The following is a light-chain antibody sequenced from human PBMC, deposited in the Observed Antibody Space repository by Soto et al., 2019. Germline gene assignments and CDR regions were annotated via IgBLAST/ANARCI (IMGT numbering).Light chain of an antibody. CDR2: GAS. J-gene: IGKJ4*01. V-gene: IGKV3D-15*01. Sequence: ETVMTQSPATLSVSPGGRATLSCRASQSVRNNLAWYKQKSGQAPRLLIYGASIRATGIPARFSGVGSGTEFTLTISSLQSEDFAVYYCQQYNDWPLTFGGGTKVDIK. CDR1: QSVRNN. CDR3: QQYNDWPLT.